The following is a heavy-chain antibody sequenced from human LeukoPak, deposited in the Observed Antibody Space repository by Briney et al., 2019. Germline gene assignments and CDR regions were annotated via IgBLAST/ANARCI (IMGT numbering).Heavy chain of an antibody. Sequence: GGSLRLSCATSGFTFSSYAMSWVRQAPGKGLEWVSGIGASGGSTYYADSVKGWFTISRDNSKNTLYLQMNSLRTEDTAVYYCAKAEGYDTLTGLDYWGQGTLVTVSS. J-gene: IGHJ4*02. CDR2: IGASGGST. CDR3: AKAEGYDTLTGLDY. CDR1: GFTFSSYA. D-gene: IGHD3-9*01. V-gene: IGHV3-23*01.